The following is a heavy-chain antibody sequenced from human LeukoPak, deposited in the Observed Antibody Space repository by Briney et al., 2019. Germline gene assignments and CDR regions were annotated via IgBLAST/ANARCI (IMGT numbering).Heavy chain of an antibody. Sequence: GGSLRLSCAASGFTFSSYSMNWVRQAPGKGLEWVSSISSSSSYIYYADSVKGRFTISRDNAKNSVYLQMNSLRAEDTGIYYCARVRMSIMDVWGQGTTVTVSS. D-gene: IGHD6-6*01. CDR1: GFTFSSYS. CDR3: ARVRMSIMDV. V-gene: IGHV3-21*01. J-gene: IGHJ6*02. CDR2: ISSSSSYI.